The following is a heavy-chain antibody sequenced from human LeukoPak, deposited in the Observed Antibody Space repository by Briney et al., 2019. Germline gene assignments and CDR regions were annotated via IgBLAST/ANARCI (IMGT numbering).Heavy chain of an antibody. D-gene: IGHD6-25*01. V-gene: IGHV3-30*18. CDR3: AKARGTYYFDC. Sequence: GGSLRLSCAASGFTFSSYGMHWVRQAPGKGLEWLAVISYDGSNEYYAHSVKGRFTISSDNSKNTLFLQMNSLRPEDTAVYYCAKARGTYYFDCWGQGTLVTVSS. J-gene: IGHJ4*02. CDR1: GFTFSSYG. CDR2: ISYDGSNE.